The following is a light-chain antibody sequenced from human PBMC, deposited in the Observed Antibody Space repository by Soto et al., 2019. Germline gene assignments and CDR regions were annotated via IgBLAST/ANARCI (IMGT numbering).Light chain of an antibody. V-gene: IGKV3-11*01. CDR3: QQRNSWPPLFT. J-gene: IGKJ3*01. CDR1: QSISNH. Sequence: EIVLTQSPATLSLPPGERATLSCRASQSISNHLAWYQQKPGQAPRLLIYDASKRATGIPARFSGSGSGTDFTLTISSLEPEDFAVYYCQQRNSWPPLFTFGPGTKVDIK. CDR2: DAS.